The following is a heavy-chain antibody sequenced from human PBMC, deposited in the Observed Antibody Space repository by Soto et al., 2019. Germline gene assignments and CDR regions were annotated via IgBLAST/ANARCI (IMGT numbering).Heavy chain of an antibody. J-gene: IGHJ4*02. CDR1: GFTFSSYG. V-gene: IGHV3-33*01. Sequence: QVQLVESGGGVVQPGRSLRLSCAASGFTFSSYGMHWVRQAPGTGLEWVAVIWYDGSNKYYADSVKGRFTISRDNSKNTLYLQINSLRAEDTAVYYCASRSPALDYWGQGTLVTVSS. CDR3: ASRSPALDY. D-gene: IGHD2-2*01. CDR2: IWYDGSNK.